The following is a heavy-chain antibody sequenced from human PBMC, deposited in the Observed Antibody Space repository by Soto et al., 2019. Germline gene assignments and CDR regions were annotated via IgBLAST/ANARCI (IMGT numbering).Heavy chain of an antibody. CDR1: GFTFTSSA. V-gene: IGHV1-58*01. J-gene: IGHJ4*01. Sequence: SVKVSCKDSGFTFTSSAVQWVRQARGQRLEWIGWIVVGSGNTNYAQKFQERVTITMDMSTSTAYMELSSLRAEDTAVYYWARRPGVTRIGHDYGGHGTLVTVSS. CDR2: IVVGSGNT. D-gene: IGHD1-1*01. CDR3: ARRPGVTRIGHDY.